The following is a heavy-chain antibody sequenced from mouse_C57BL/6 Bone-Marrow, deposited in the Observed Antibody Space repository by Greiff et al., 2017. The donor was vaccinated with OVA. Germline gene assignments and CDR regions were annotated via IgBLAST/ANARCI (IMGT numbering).Heavy chain of an antibody. D-gene: IGHD4-1*01. CDR2: IDPSDSYT. CDR1: GYTFTSYW. CDR3: ARTGTASLAY. Sequence: QVQLQQPGAELVMPGASVKLSCKASGYTFTSYWMHWVKQRPGQGLEWIGEIDPSDSYTNYNQKFKGKSTLTVDKSSSTAYMQHSSLTSEDSAVYYCARTGTASLAYWGQGTLVTVSA. V-gene: IGHV1-69*01. J-gene: IGHJ3*01.